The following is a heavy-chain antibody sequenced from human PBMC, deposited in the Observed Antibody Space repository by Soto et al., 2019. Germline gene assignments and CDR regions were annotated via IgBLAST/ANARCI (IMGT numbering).Heavy chain of an antibody. D-gene: IGHD2-15*01. Sequence: QVQLVQSGAEVKKPGSSVKVSCKASGGTFSSYAISWVRQAPGQGLEWMGGIIPIFGTANYAQKFQGRVTITADESTSTAYMELSSLRSEDTAVYYCGRNIVVVVGTHSGMDVWGQGTTVTVSS. J-gene: IGHJ6*02. CDR3: GRNIVVVVGTHSGMDV. CDR2: IIPIFGTA. CDR1: GGTFSSYA. V-gene: IGHV1-69*01.